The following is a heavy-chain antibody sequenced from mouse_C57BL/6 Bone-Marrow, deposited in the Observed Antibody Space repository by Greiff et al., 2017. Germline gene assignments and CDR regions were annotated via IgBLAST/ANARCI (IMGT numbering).Heavy chain of an antibody. CDR3: ARPYYSNYWYFDV. J-gene: IGHJ1*03. Sequence: VQLQQSGAELVKPGASVKMSCKASGYTFTGYWITWVKQRPGPGLEWIGDIYPGSGSTNYNEKFKSKATLTVDTSSSTAYMQLSSLTSEDSAVYYWARPYYSNYWYFDVWGTGTTVTVSS. CDR1: GYTFTGYW. V-gene: IGHV1-55*01. CDR2: IYPGSGST. D-gene: IGHD2-5*01.